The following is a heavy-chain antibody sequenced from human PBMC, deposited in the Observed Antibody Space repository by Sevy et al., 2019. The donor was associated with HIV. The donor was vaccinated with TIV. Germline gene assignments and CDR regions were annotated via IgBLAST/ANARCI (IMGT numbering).Heavy chain of an antibody. V-gene: IGHV3-49*03. CDR3: TRAPGYCSSTSCYPLQYYFDY. CDR2: IRSKAYGGTT. CDR1: GFTFGDYA. D-gene: IGHD2-2*01. J-gene: IGHJ4*02. Sequence: GGSLRLSCTASGFTFGDYAMSWFRQAPGKGLEWVGFIRSKAYGGTTEYAASVKVRFTISRDDSKSIAYLQMNSLKTEDTAVYYCTRAPGYCSSTSCYPLQYYFDYWGQGTLVTVSS.